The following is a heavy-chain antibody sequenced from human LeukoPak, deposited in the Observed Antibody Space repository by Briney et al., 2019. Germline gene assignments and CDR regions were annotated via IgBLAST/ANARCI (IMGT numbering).Heavy chain of an antibody. CDR3: ARWHTYYYDSSGYPLDAFDI. V-gene: IGHV4-59*01. CDR1: GGSISSYY. Sequence: SETLSLTCTVSGGSISSYYWSWIRQPPGKGLEWIGYIYYSGSTNYNPSLKSRVTISVDTSKNQFSLKLSSVTAADTAVYYCARWHTYYYDSSGYPLDAFDIWGQGTMVTVSS. J-gene: IGHJ3*02. CDR2: IYYSGST. D-gene: IGHD3-22*01.